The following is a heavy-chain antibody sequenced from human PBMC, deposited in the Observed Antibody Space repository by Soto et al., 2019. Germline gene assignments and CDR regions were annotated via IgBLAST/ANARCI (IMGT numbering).Heavy chain of an antibody. CDR2: IYYSGST. Sequence: QVQLQESGPGLVKPSETLSLTCTVSGGSISSYYWSWIRQPPGKGLEWIGYIYYSGSTNYNPSLKSRVTISVDTSKNQFSLKLSSVTAVDTAVYYCASYDSGHGYFDYWGQGTLVTVSS. V-gene: IGHV4-59*01. J-gene: IGHJ4*02. D-gene: IGHD6-19*01. CDR1: GGSISSYY. CDR3: ASYDSGHGYFDY.